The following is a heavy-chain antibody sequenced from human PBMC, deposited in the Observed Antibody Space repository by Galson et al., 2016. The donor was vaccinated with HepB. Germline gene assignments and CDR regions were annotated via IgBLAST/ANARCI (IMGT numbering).Heavy chain of an antibody. CDR1: RFTFSSYG. J-gene: IGHJ4*02. D-gene: IGHD3-3*01. CDR3: ARDYTIFGVVDS. Sequence: SLRLSCAASRFTFSSYGMHWVRQVPGKGLEWVAAIWYDGSNKFYADSAKGRFTISRDNSKNTLYLQMNSLRAEDTAVYYCARDYTIFGVVDSWGQGTLVTVSS. CDR2: IWYDGSNK. V-gene: IGHV3-33*01.